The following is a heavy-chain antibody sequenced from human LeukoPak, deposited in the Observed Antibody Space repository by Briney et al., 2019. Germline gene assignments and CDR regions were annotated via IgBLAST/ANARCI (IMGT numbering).Heavy chain of an antibody. CDR3: ARRVVAIFYFHS. D-gene: IGHD3-3*01. V-gene: IGHV4-30-2*01. Sequence: PSETLSLTCAVCGGSISRGGDSWSWIRQPPGKGLEWIVNIFPSGTTYQHPALKSRVTMTLARSRNHCSLKLAPVTAADTAVYYWARRVVAIFYFHSWGERALGTVSS. CDR1: GGSISRGGDS. CDR2: IFPSGTT. J-gene: IGHJ4*02.